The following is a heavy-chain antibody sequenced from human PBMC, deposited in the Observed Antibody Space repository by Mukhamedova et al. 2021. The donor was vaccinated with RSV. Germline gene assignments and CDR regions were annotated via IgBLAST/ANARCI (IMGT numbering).Heavy chain of an antibody. Sequence: EWVSGTRWYSGSIGYADSVKRRFTISRDNAKNSLYLQMSSLRAEDTALYYCAKDSHYYVSAGRDDWRQGTRFTV. J-gene: IGHJ4*02. CDR3: AKDSHYYVSAGRDD. D-gene: IGHD3-10*01. V-gene: IGHV3-9*01. CDR2: TRWYSGSI.